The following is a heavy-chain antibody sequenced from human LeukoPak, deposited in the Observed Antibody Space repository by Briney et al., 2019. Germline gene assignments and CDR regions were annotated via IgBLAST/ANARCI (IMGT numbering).Heavy chain of an antibody. J-gene: IGHJ4*02. CDR1: GFTFSSYG. V-gene: IGHV3-48*01. CDR3: ARVGYCSGGSCPFDN. CDR2: ISTSSTTI. Sequence: GGSLRLSCAASGFTFSSYGMNWVRQAPGKGLEWVSYISTSSTTISYADSVKGRFTISRDNARNSLYLQMNGLRAEDTAVYYCARVGYCSGGSCPFDNWGQGTLVTVSS. D-gene: IGHD2-15*01.